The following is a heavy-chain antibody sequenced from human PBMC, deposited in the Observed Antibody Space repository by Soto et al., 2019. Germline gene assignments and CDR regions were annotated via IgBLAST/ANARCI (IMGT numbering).Heavy chain of an antibody. CDR3: ASHVITVTWVYYYGMAV. D-gene: IGHD1-7*01. Sequence: QVQLVQSGAEVKKPGSSVKVSCKASGGTFSSYAISWVRQAPGQRLEWMGGIIPIFGTANYAQKFQGRVTITADESTSTAYMELSSVRSEDTALYYSASHVITVTWVYYYGMAVWGQGTTVTVSS. V-gene: IGHV1-69*12. J-gene: IGHJ6*02. CDR1: GGTFSSYA. CDR2: IIPIFGTA.